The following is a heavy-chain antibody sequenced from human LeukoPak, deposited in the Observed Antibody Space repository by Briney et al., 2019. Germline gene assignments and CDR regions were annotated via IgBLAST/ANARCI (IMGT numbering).Heavy chain of an antibody. CDR2: IYPGDSDT. CDR3: ARHGYCSGSSCYAFGI. D-gene: IGHD2-15*01. J-gene: IGHJ3*02. CDR1: GYSFTSNW. V-gene: IGHV5-51*01. Sequence: GESLKISCKGSGYSFTSNWIGWVRQMPGKGLEWMGFIYPGDSDTRYSPSFQGQVTISADKSISTAYLQWSSLKASDTAMYYCARHGYCSGSSCYAFGIWGQGTMVTVSS.